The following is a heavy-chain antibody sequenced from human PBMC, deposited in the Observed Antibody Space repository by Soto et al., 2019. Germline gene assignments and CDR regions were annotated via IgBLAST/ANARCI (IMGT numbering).Heavy chain of an antibody. CDR1: GFTFSSYS. J-gene: IGHJ6*02. CDR3: ARGGYCSSTSCYLGYYYGMDV. V-gene: IGHV3-21*01. D-gene: IGHD2-2*01. CDR2: ISSSSSYI. Sequence: GGSLRLSCAASGFTFSSYSMNWVRQAPGKGLEWVSSISSSSSYIYYADSVTGRFTISRDNAKNSLYLQMNSLRAEDTAVYYCARGGYCSSTSCYLGYYYGMDVWGPGTTVTVSS.